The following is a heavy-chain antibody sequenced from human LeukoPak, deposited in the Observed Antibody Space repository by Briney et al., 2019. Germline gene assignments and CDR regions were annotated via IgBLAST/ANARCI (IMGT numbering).Heavy chain of an antibody. Sequence: SETLSLTCTVSGGSISSYYWSWIRQPPGKGLEWIGYIYYSGSTNYNPSLKSRVTISVDTSKNQFSLKLSSVTAADTAVYYCARASGSYLRLGAFDIWGQGTMVTVSS. V-gene: IGHV4-59*08. CDR2: IYYSGST. CDR3: ARASGSYLRLGAFDI. J-gene: IGHJ3*02. CDR1: GGSISSYY. D-gene: IGHD1-26*01.